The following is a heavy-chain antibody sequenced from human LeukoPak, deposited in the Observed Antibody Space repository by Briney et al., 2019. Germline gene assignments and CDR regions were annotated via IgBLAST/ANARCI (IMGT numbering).Heavy chain of an antibody. CDR2: ISGHGGNT. CDR3: AKDHRLIVVAYAFDI. V-gene: IGHV3-43*02. D-gene: IGHD3-22*01. J-gene: IGHJ3*02. Sequence: PGGSLRLSCAASGFTFDDYAMHWVRQAPGKGLEWVSLISGHGGNTYYADSVKGRFTISRDNSRNSLYLQMNSLRTEDTALYYCAKDHRLIVVAYAFDIWGQGTMATVSS. CDR1: GFTFDDYA.